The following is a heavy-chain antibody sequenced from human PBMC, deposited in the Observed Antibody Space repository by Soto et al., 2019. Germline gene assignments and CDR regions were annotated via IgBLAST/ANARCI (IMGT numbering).Heavy chain of an antibody. CDR3: ARLRVTTSLVNYYYYMDV. J-gene: IGHJ6*03. CDR1: GGSISSSSYY. V-gene: IGHV4-39*01. CDR2: IYYSGST. D-gene: IGHD4-4*01. Sequence: SETLSLTCTGSGGSISSSSYYWGWIRQPPGEGLEWIGSIYYSGSTYYNPSLKSRVTISVDTSKNQFSLKLSSVTAADTAVYYCARLRVTTSLVNYYYYMDVWGKGTTVTVS.